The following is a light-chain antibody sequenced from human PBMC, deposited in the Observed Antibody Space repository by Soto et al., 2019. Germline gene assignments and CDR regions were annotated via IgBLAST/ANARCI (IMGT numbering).Light chain of an antibody. Sequence: QSVLTQPASVSGSPGQSITISCTGTSSDVGGYNYVSWYQQHPGKAPKLMIYDVSNRPSGDSNRFSGSKSGNTASLTISGLQAEYEADYYCSSYTSSSPPYVFGTGTKVTVL. V-gene: IGLV2-14*01. J-gene: IGLJ1*01. CDR2: DVS. CDR1: SSDVGGYNY. CDR3: SSYTSSSPPYV.